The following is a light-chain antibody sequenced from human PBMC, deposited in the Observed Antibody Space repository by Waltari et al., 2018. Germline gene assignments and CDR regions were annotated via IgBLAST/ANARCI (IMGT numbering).Light chain of an antibody. J-gene: IGKJ2*01. CDR1: QIISNNY. V-gene: IGKV3-20*01. CDR2: GIS. CDR3: QQFGGSPKYT. Sequence: EIVLTQSPGTLSLFPGERATLSCRASQIISNNYLAWYQAKPGQAPRLLIYGISHRATGIPDRFSGGGSGTDFTLTISRLEPEDFAVYYCQQFGGSPKYTFGQGTKLEIK.